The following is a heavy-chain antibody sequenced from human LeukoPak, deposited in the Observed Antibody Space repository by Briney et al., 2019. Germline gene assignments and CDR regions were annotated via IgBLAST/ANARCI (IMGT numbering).Heavy chain of an antibody. Sequence: PGRSLRLSCAASGFTLSSYGMHWVRQAPGKGLEWVAVISDDGSNKYYADSVKGRFTISRDNSKNTLYLQMNSLRAEDTAVYYCAKATYYYDSSGYHNWFDPWGQGTLVTVSS. D-gene: IGHD3-22*01. V-gene: IGHV3-30*18. CDR3: AKATYYYDSSGYHNWFDP. J-gene: IGHJ5*02. CDR1: GFTLSSYG. CDR2: ISDDGSNK.